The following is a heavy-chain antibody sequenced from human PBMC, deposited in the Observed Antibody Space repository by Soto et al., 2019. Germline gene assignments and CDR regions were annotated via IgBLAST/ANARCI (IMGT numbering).Heavy chain of an antibody. CDR3: ASDSSGYENWFDP. V-gene: IGHV1-69*06. CDR2: IVPIFGTA. J-gene: IGHJ5*02. Sequence: QVQLVQSGAEVKKPGSSVKVSCKASGGTFSSYAISWVRQAPGQGLEWMGGIVPIFGTANYAQKFQGRVTITADKSTSTAYMELSSLRSEDTDVYYCASDSSGYENWFDPWGQGTLVTVSS. CDR1: GGTFSSYA. D-gene: IGHD3-22*01.